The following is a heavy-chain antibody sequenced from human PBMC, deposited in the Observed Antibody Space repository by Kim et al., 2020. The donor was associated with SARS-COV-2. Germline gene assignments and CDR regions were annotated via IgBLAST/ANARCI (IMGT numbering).Heavy chain of an antibody. CDR1: GGSISSSSYY. CDR3: AGFTFGGVIVDY. D-gene: IGHD3-16*02. J-gene: IGHJ4*02. Sequence: SETLSLTCTVSGGSISSSSYYWGWIRQPPGKGLEWIGSIYYSGSTYYNPSLKSRVTISVDTSKNQFSLKLSSVTAADTAVYYCAGFTFGGVIVDYWGQGTLVTVSS. CDR2: IYYSGST. V-gene: IGHV4-39*01.